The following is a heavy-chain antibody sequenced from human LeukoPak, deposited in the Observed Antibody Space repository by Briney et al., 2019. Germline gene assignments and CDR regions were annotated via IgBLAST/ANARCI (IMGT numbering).Heavy chain of an antibody. CDR2: IDPSDSYT. Sequence: GESLKISCKGSGYDFTGYWIAWVRQMPGKGLEWMGRIDPSDSYTSYSPSFQGHVTISVDKSISTAYLHWSSLKASDTAIYYCARQYSGYVTFDYWGQGTLVSVSS. CDR3: ARQYSGYVTFDY. D-gene: IGHD5-12*01. CDR1: GYDFTGYW. V-gene: IGHV5-10-1*01. J-gene: IGHJ4*02.